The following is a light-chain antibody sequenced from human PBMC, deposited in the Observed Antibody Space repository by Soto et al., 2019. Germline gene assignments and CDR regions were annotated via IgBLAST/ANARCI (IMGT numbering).Light chain of an antibody. CDR2: AAS. V-gene: IGKV1-39*01. CDR1: QSISNY. CDR3: QQRYSTPT. Sequence: DIQMTQSPSSLSASVGDRVTITCRASQSISNYLNWYQQKPGKAPKLLIYAASSLQSGVPSRFSGSGSGTDFTLTISSLQPEDFATYYCQQRYSTPTFGQGTKLAIK. J-gene: IGKJ2*01.